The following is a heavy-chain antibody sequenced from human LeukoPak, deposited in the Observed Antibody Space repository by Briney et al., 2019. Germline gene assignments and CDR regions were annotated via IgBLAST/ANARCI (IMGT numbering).Heavy chain of an antibody. CDR1: GFTFNSYA. CDR2: ISGSGGST. Sequence: GGSLRLSCAASGFTFNSYAMSWVRQAPGKGLEWVSAISGSGGSTHYADSVEGRFTISRDNSKNTLYLQMNSLRAEDTAVYYCAKEVGGYCSGGSCYTLAYFQHWGQGTLVTVSS. J-gene: IGHJ1*01. D-gene: IGHD2-15*01. CDR3: AKEVGGYCSGGSCYTLAYFQH. V-gene: IGHV3-23*01.